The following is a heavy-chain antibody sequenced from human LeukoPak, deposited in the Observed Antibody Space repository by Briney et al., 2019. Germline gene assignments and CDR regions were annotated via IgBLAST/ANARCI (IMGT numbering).Heavy chain of an antibody. D-gene: IGHD6-13*01. J-gene: IGHJ4*02. V-gene: IGHV4-59*01. CDR2: TYYSGST. Sequence: SETLSLTCTVSGGSISSYYWSWIRQPPGKGLEWIGYTYYSGSTNYNPSLKSRVTISVDTSKNQFSLKLSSVTAADTAVYYCARAGSSTLLDYWGQGTLVAVSS. CDR1: GGSISSYY. CDR3: ARAGSSTLLDY.